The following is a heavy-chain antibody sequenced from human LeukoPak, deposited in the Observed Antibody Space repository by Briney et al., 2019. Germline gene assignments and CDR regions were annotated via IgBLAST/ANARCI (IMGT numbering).Heavy chain of an antibody. V-gene: IGHV4-39*01. Sequence: PSETLSLTCTVSGGSISSSSYYWGWIRQPPGKGLEWIGSIYYSGSTYYNPSLKSRVTISVDTSKNQFSLKLSSVTAADTAVYYCARARWSMGPYFDYWGQGTLVTVSS. CDR3: ARARWSMGPYFDY. J-gene: IGHJ4*02. D-gene: IGHD6-13*01. CDR2: IYYSGST. CDR1: GGSISSSSYY.